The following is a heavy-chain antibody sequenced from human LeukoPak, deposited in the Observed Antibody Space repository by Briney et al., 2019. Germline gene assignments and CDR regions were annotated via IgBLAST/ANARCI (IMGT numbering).Heavy chain of an antibody. D-gene: IGHD1-26*01. CDR2: IYYSGST. Sequence: PSETLSLTCTVSGGSISSYYWSWIRQPPGKGLEWIGYIYYSGSTNYNPSLKSRVTISVDTSKNQFSLKLSSVTAADTAVYYCARTSGSYSLSFDYWGQGTLVTVSS. J-gene: IGHJ4*02. CDR3: ARTSGSYSLSFDY. V-gene: IGHV4-59*08. CDR1: GGSISSYY.